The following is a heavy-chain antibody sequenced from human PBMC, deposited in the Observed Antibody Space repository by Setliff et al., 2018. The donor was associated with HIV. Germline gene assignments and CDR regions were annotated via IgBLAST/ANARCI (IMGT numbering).Heavy chain of an antibody. D-gene: IGHD6-13*01. Sequence: SETLSPTCAVSGGSFSDNYWNWIRQPPGKGLEWIGEINHSGRTKYSPALRSRVSTSVDTSKNQFSLRLRSVTAADTAVYYCARVSCSIWYSIPRYYYYSMDVWGNGTTVTVSS. CDR3: ARVSCSIWYSIPRYYYYSMDV. V-gene: IGHV4-34*01. J-gene: IGHJ6*03. CDR2: INHSGRT. CDR1: GGSFSDNY.